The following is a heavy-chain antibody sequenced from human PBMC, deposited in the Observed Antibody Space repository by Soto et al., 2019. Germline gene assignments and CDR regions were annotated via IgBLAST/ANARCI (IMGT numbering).Heavy chain of an antibody. D-gene: IGHD2-8*01. CDR1: GGSFSGYY. CDR2: INHSGST. J-gene: IGHJ4*02. CDR3: ARVRRMVYATDRGGYFDY. Sequence: SETLSLTCAVYGGSFSGYYWSWIRQPPGKGLEWIGEINHSGSTNYNPSLKSRVTISVDTSKNQFSLKLSSVTAADTAVYYCARVRRMVYATDRGGYFDYWGQGTLVTVSS. V-gene: IGHV4-34*01.